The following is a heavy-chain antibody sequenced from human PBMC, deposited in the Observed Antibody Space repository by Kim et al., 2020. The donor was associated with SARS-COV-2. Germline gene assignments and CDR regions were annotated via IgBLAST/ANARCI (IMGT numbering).Heavy chain of an antibody. CDR3: AKEPQKSSWYYFDY. Sequence: AHSTKGRFTISRDVSRNTFYLQMRSLRAEDTAVYYCAKEPQKSSWYYFDYWGQGALVTVSS. V-gene: IGHV3-23*01. J-gene: IGHJ4*02. D-gene: IGHD6-13*01.